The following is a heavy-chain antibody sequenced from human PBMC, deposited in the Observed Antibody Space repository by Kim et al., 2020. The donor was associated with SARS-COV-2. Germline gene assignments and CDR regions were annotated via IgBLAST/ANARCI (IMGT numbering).Heavy chain of an antibody. V-gene: IGHV5-51*01. Sequence: GESLKISCKGSGYSFTSYWIGWVRQMPGKGLEWMGIIYPGDSDTRYSPSFQGQVTISADKSISTAYLQWSSLKASDTAMYYCARPVVTPDDAFDIWGQGTMVTVSS. CDR3: ARPVVTPDDAFDI. CDR2: IYPGDSDT. J-gene: IGHJ3*02. CDR1: GYSFTSYW. D-gene: IGHD2-21*02.